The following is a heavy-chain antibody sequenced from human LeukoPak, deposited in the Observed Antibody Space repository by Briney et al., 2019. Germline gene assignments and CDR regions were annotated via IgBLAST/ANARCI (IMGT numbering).Heavy chain of an antibody. V-gene: IGHV3-30*04. D-gene: IGHD6-13*01. CDR3: ARDRQQLVRWLYYYYYMDV. CDR2: ISYDGSNK. J-gene: IGHJ6*03. CDR1: GFTFSSYA. Sequence: GGSLRLSCAASGFTFSSYAMHWVRQAPGKGLEWVAVISYDGSNKYYADSVKGRFTISRDNSKNTLYLQMNSLRAEDTAVYYCARDRQQLVRWLYYYYYMDVWGKGTTVTVSS.